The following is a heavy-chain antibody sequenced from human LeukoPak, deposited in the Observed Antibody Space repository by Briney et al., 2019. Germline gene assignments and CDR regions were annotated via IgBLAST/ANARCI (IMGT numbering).Heavy chain of an antibody. CDR2: INHSGST. J-gene: IGHJ1*01. Sequence: SETLSLTCAVYGGSFSGYYWSWIRQPPGKGLEWIGEINHSGSTNYNPSLKSRVTISVDTSKNQFSLKLSSVTAADTAVYYCARHTEGIAARRGSGFQHWGQGTLVTVSS. D-gene: IGHD6-6*01. CDR3: ARHTEGIAARRGSGFQH. CDR1: GGSFSGYY. V-gene: IGHV4-34*01.